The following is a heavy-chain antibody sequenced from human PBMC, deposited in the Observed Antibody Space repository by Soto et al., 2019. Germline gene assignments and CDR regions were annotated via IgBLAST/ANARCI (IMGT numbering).Heavy chain of an antibody. Sequence: QVQLVQSGAEVKKAGASIRISCKASGYTFSTSGMHWVRQAPGQGLEWVGWINGVNGNTKYSQKFQDRGTITRDSSASTAYMGLSGLTSEDTGVFYCARAPRLTQLSAWGQGTQVIVSS. D-gene: IGHD1-1*01. J-gene: IGHJ5*02. CDR3: ARAPRLTQLSA. CDR2: INGVNGNT. V-gene: IGHV1-3*01. CDR1: GYTFSTSG.